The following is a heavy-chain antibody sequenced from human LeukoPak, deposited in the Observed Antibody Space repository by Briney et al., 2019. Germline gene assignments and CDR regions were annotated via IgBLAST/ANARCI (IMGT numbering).Heavy chain of an antibody. D-gene: IGHD1-26*01. Sequence: GGSLRLSCAASGFTFSSYWMSWVRQAPGKGLEWVANIKQDGSEKYYVDSVKGRFTISRDNAKNSLYLQMNSLRAEDTAEYYCARDLSGSYSPYYFDYWGQGTLVTVSS. CDR1: GFTFSSYW. CDR2: IKQDGSEK. CDR3: ARDLSGSYSPYYFDY. V-gene: IGHV3-7*01. J-gene: IGHJ4*02.